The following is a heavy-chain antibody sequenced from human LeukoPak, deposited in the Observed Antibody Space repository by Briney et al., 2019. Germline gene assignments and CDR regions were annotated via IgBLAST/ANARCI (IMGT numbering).Heavy chain of an antibody. CDR2: IFSTGST. J-gene: IGHJ3*02. CDR1: GGSISSYY. CDR3: ARGAYGSGSGNGFNI. Sequence: SETLSLTCTVSGGSISSYYWSWIRQPAGKGLEWIGRIFSTGSTNYNPSLKSRVTMSVDTSKNQFSLNLSSVTAADTAVYYCARGAYGSGSGNGFNIWGQGTMVTVSS. V-gene: IGHV4-4*07. D-gene: IGHD3-10*01.